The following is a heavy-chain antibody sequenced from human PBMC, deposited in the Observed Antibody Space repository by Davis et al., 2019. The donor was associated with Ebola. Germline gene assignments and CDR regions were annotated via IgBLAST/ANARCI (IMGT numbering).Heavy chain of an antibody. J-gene: IGHJ4*02. CDR3: ARLRSITRLTSFYY. V-gene: IGHV5-51*01. CDR1: GYGFADYW. Sequence: GESLKISCKGSGYGFADYWIAWVRQTPGKGLEWMGIIYAGDSDTRYSPSFEGQVTISVDRSITTAYLQWSSLKASDTAMYYCARLRSITRLTSFYYWGQGTLVTVSS. D-gene: IGHD3-10*01. CDR2: IYAGDSDT.